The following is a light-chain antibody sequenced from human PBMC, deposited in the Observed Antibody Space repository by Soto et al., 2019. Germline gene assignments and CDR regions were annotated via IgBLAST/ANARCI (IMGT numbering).Light chain of an antibody. Sequence: DIQMTQSPSTLSASVGDRVTITCRASQSISSWLAWYQQKPGKAPKLLIYKASGLESGVPSRFSGSGSGTEFTLTISSLQPDDFATYFCQQYNSYPITFGHGTRLEMK. CDR2: KAS. CDR3: QQYNSYPIT. CDR1: QSISSW. V-gene: IGKV1-5*03. J-gene: IGKJ5*01.